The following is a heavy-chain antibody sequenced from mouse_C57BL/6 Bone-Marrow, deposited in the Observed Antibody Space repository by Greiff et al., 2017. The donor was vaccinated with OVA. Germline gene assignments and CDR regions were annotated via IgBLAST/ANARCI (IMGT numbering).Heavy chain of an antibody. V-gene: IGHV1-69*01. Sequence: QVQLQQPGAELVMPGASVKLSCKASGYTFTSYWMHWVKQRPGQGLEWIGEIDPSDSYTNYNQKFKGKSTLTVDKSSSTAYMQLSRLTSEDSAVYYCARSGGDYDYDDYAMDYWGQGTSVTVSS. J-gene: IGHJ4*01. CDR3: ARSGGDYDYDDYAMDY. D-gene: IGHD2-4*01. CDR1: GYTFTSYW. CDR2: IDPSDSYT.